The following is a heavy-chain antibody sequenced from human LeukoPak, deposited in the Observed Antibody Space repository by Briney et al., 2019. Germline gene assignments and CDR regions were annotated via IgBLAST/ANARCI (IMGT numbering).Heavy chain of an antibody. V-gene: IGHV1-18*01. D-gene: IGHD2-15*01. CDR3: AREGADIVVVVAADGSDAFDI. CDR2: INPNSGGT. CDR1: GYTFTSYD. Sequence: GASVKVSCKASGYTFTSYDINWVRQATGQGLEWVGWINPNSGGTNYAQKLQGRVTMTTDTSTSTAYMELRSLRSDDTAVYYCAREGADIVVVVAADGSDAFDIWGQGTMVTVSS. J-gene: IGHJ3*02.